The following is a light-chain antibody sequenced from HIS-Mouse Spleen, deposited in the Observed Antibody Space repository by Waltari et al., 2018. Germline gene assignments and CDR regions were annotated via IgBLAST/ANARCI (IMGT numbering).Light chain of an antibody. V-gene: IGKV1-8*01. CDR3: QQYYSYPGYT. Sequence: AIRMTQAPSSLSASTGDRVTITCRASQGISSYLAWYQQKPGKAPKLLSYAAATLPNGVPSRFSGSGSGTDFTLTISCLQSEDFATYYCQQYYSYPGYTFGQGTKLEIK. CDR2: AAA. J-gene: IGKJ2*01. CDR1: QGISSY.